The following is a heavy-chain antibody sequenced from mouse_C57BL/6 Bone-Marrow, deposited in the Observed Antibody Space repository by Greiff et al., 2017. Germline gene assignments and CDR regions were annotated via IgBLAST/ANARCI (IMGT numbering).Heavy chain of an antibody. V-gene: IGHV5-4*03. CDR2: ISDGGSYT. CDR1: GFTFSSYA. Sequence: EVKLVESGGGLVKPGGSLKLSCAASGFTFSSYAMSWVRQTPEKRLEWVATISDGGSYTYYPDNVKGRFTISRDNAKNNLYLQMSHLKSEDTAMYYCARVWRRAWFAYWGQGTLVTVSA. J-gene: IGHJ3*01. D-gene: IGHD2-10*02. CDR3: ARVWRRAWFAY.